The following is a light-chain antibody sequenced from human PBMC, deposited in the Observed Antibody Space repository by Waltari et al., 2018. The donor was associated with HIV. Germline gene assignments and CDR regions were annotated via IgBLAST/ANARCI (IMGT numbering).Light chain of an antibody. J-gene: IGKJ4*01. CDR2: AAS. V-gene: IGKV1-NL1*01. Sequence: DIQMTQSPSSLSASVGDRVTITCRASPAIINSLAWYQQKTGKAPKLLLYAASRLESGVPSRFSGSRSGTDYALTISSLQPEDFAVYYCQQYFSPPPLTFGGGTKVEIK. CDR1: PAIINS. CDR3: QQYFSPPPLT.